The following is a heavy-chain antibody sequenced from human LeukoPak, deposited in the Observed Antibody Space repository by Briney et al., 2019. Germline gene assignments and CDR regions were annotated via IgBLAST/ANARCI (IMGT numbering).Heavy chain of an antibody. CDR3: ASRGVGYKYMDV. J-gene: IGHJ6*03. CDR2: ITSNGDST. CDR1: GFTFSNYA. V-gene: IGHV3-23*01. Sequence: PGGSLRLSCAASGFTFSNYAMSWVRQAPGKGLEWISGITSNGDSTYYVDSVKGRFTISRDNPKNTLFLQMNSLRAEDTAVYYCASRGVGYKYMDVWGKGTTVTVSS.